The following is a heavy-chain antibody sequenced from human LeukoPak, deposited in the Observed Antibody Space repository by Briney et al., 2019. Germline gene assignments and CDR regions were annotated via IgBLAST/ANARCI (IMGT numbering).Heavy chain of an antibody. CDR3: AREVVTRRIAFDI. CDR1: GYTFTGYY. D-gene: IGHD2-21*02. J-gene: IGHJ3*02. V-gene: IGHV1-2*02. Sequence: ASVKVSCKASGYTFTGYYMHWVRQAPGQGLEWMGWINPNSGGTNYAQKFQGRVTMTRDTSISTAYMELSRLRSDDTAVFYCAREVVTRRIAFDIWGQGTMVTVSS. CDR2: INPNSGGT.